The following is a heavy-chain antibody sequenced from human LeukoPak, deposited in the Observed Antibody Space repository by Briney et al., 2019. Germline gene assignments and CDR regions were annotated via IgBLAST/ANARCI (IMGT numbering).Heavy chain of an antibody. J-gene: IGHJ4*02. D-gene: IGHD1-26*01. CDR3: AKGIESSGTYYTSFDY. Sequence: GGSLRLSCAASGFTFGNYAMSWVRQAPGKALEWVSGISGTGGATYYADSVKGRFTISRDNSKNTLSLQMNSLRAEDTAVYYCAKGIESSGTYYTSFDYWGQGTLVTVSS. CDR1: GFTFGNYA. V-gene: IGHV3-23*01. CDR2: ISGTGGAT.